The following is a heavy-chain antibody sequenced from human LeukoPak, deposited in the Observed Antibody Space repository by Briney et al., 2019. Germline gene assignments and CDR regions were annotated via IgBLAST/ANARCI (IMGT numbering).Heavy chain of an antibody. J-gene: IGHJ4*02. CDR2: INPNSGGT. V-gene: IGHV1-2*02. CDR1: GYTFTGYY. CDR3: ASRPDQHLLYYFDC. Sequence: ASVKVSCKASGYTFTGYYMHWVRQAPGQGLEWMGWINPNSGGTKYAQKFQGRVTMTSDASISTAYMELSSLRSDDTAVYYCASRPDQHLLYYFDCWGQGALVTVSS. D-gene: IGHD2-15*01.